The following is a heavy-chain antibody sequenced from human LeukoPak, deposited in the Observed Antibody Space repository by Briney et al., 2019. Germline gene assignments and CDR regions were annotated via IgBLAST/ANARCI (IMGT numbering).Heavy chain of an antibody. D-gene: IGHD1-7*01. CDR1: GFTFSSYG. CDR3: AYLNSHAFDI. J-gene: IGHJ3*02. CDR2: IKQDGSEK. Sequence: SGGSLRLSCAASGFTFSSYGMHWVRQAPGKGLEWVANIKQDGSEKYYVDSVKGRFSISRDNAKNSLYLQMNSVRAEDTAVYYCAYLNSHAFDIWGQGTVVTVSS. V-gene: IGHV3-7*01.